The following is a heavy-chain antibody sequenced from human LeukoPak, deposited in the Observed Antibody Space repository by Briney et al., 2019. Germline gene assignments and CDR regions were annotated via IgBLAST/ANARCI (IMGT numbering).Heavy chain of an antibody. CDR3: ARARPGGVIVTDFDY. CDR2: ISWDGGST. V-gene: IGHV3-43*01. D-gene: IGHD3-16*02. J-gene: IGHJ4*02. CDR1: GFTFDDYT. Sequence: PGGSLRLSCAASGFTFDDYTMHWVRQAPGKGLEWVSLISWDGGSTYSADSVKGRFTISRDNAKNSLYLQMNSLRAEDTAVYYCARARPGGVIVTDFDYWGQGTLVTVSS.